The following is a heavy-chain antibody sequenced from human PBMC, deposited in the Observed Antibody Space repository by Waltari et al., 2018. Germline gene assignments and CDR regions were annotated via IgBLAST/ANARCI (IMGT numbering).Heavy chain of an antibody. J-gene: IGHJ4*02. Sequence: QVRLVQSGAEVKKPGASVKVSCKASGYTINMYQMHWVRQAPGQGLEWMGVINPDTGTTTYAQTFEGRLTMTRDTSTSTVHMALSSLGAEDTAVYFCAREATVGATDGLDHWGQGTLVTVSS. V-gene: IGHV1-46*02. CDR3: AREATVGATDGLDH. D-gene: IGHD1-26*01. CDR2: INPDTGTT. CDR1: GYTINMYQ.